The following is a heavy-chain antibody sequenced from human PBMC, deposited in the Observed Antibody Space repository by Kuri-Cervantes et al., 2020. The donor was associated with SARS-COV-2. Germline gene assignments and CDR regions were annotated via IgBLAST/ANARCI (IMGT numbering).Heavy chain of an antibody. V-gene: IGHV4-34*01. CDR1: GESFSGYY. D-gene: IGHD1-26*01. CDR2: VNHRGST. Sequence: ESLKISCAFYGESFSGYYWNWIRQSPGKGLQWIGEVNHRGSTNYNPSLKSRVTISVDTSKNQFSLKLSSVTAADTAVYYCARWELLFPSDAFDIWGQGTMVTVSS. CDR3: ARWELLFPSDAFDI. J-gene: IGHJ3*02.